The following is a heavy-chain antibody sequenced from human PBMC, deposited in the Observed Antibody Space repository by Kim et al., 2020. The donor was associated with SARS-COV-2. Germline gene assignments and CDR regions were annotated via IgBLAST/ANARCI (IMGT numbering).Heavy chain of an antibody. V-gene: IGHV4-34*01. CDR1: GGSFSGYY. CDR2: INHSGST. CDR3: ARGGRYSSSWYGPLARFDP. D-gene: IGHD6-13*01. Sequence: SETLSLTCAVYGGSFSGYYWSWIRQPPGKGLEWIGEINHSGSTNYNPSPKSRVTISVDTSKNQFSLKLSSVTAADTAVYYCARGGRYSSSWYGPLARFDPWGQGTLVTVSS. J-gene: IGHJ5*02.